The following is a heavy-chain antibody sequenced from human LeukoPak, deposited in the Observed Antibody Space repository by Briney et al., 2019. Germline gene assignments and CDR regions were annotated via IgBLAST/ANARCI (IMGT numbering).Heavy chain of an antibody. Sequence: PSETLSLTCAVYGGSFSGYYWSWIRQPPGKGLEWIGEINHSGSTNYNPSLKSRVTISVDTSKNQFSLKLSSVTAADTAVYYCARTGYCTNGVCFARRHLDYWGQGTLVTVSS. CDR1: GGSFSGYY. CDR2: INHSGST. D-gene: IGHD2-8*01. V-gene: IGHV4-34*01. J-gene: IGHJ4*02. CDR3: ARTGYCTNGVCFARRHLDY.